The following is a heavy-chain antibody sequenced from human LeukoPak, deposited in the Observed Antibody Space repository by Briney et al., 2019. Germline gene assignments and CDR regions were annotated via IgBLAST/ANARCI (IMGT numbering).Heavy chain of an antibody. J-gene: IGHJ4*02. Sequence: EGSLRLSCAASGFTFTSYWMHWVRQAPGTGLVWVSRINSDGITTRYADSVKGRFTISRDNSKNTQSLQMNSLRAEDTAVYYCLGYCSGGNCYSGGYWGQGTLVTVSS. CDR2: INSDGITT. CDR1: GFTFTSYW. CDR3: LGYCSGGNCYSGGY. D-gene: IGHD2-15*01. V-gene: IGHV3-74*01.